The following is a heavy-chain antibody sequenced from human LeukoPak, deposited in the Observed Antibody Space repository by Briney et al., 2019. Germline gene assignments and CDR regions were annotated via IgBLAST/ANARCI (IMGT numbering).Heavy chain of an antibody. Sequence: GASVKVSCKASGYTFTSYGISWVRQAPGQGLEWMGWISAYNGNTNYAQKLQGRVTMTTDTSTSTAYMELRSLRSDDTAVYYCARDFARPPYYYDSSGYLAPFDYWGQGTLVTVSS. CDR1: GYTFTSYG. CDR3: ARDFARPPYYYDSSGYLAPFDY. V-gene: IGHV1-18*01. CDR2: ISAYNGNT. D-gene: IGHD3-22*01. J-gene: IGHJ4*02.